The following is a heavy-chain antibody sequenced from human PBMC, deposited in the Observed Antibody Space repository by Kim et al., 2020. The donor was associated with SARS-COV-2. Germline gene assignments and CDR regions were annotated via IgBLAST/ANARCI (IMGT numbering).Heavy chain of an antibody. D-gene: IGHD2-2*01. CDR2: IGGGGHST. CDR1: GFRFSTYA. Sequence: GSLRLSCVASGFRFSTYAMAWVRQAPGKGLEWVSLIGGGGHSTFYADSVRGRFTISRDNSKNMVYLQMNTLRADDLAIYYCAKSQTAVVHHFDCWGQGTLVTVSS. V-gene: IGHV3-23*01. CDR3: AKSQTAVVHHFDC. J-gene: IGHJ4*02.